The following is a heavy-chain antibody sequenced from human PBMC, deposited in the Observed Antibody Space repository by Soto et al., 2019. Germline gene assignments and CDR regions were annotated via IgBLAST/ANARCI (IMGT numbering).Heavy chain of an antibody. V-gene: IGHV4-39*01. Sequence: SETLSLTCTVSGGSISSSSSYWGWIRQSPEKGLEWIASIYYSGSTYYNPSLRSRVTVSVDTSKNQFSLRLSSVTAADTAVYYCASILGRSGNYTVQFDPWGQGTSVTVSS. D-gene: IGHD3-10*01. CDR1: GGSISSSSSY. J-gene: IGHJ5*02. CDR3: ASILGRSGNYTVQFDP. CDR2: IYYSGST.